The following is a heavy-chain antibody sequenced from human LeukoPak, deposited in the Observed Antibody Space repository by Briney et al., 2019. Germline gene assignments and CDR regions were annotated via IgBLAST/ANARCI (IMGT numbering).Heavy chain of an antibody. J-gene: IGHJ4*02. D-gene: IGHD2-15*01. V-gene: IGHV3-33*01. Sequence: PGGSLRLSCAASGFTFSSYGMHWVRQAPGKGLEWVAVIWYDGSNKYYADSVKGRFTISRDNSKNTLYLQMNSLRAEDTSVYYCASRHCSGGRCYFAGADPFDYWGQGTLVTVSS. CDR2: IWYDGSNK. CDR3: ASRHCSGGRCYFAGADPFDY. CDR1: GFTFSSYG.